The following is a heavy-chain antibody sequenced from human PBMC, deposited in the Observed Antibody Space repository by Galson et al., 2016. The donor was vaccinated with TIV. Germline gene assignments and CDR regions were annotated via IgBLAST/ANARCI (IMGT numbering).Heavy chain of an antibody. CDR1: GFTFSNAW. CDR3: ARDRVIDAYYYHYTYGMDV. Sequence: SLRLSCAASGFTFSNAWMSWVRQAPGKGLEWVALISDSGNTYYSESVRGRFTISRDNSRNTLYLQMSGLRAEDTAVYYCARDRVIDAYYYHYTYGMDVWGQGTTVTVSS. J-gene: IGHJ6*02. CDR2: ISDSGNT. D-gene: IGHD3-22*01. V-gene: IGHV3-66*03.